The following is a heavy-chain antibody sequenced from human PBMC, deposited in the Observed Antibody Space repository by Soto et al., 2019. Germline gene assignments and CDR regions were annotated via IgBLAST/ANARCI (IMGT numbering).Heavy chain of an antibody. CDR1: GGSISGSTCY. V-gene: IGHV4-39*01. Sequence: SETLSLSCTVSGGSISGSTCYWGWILQPPGKGLELIGSIYYSGSTYYNPSLKSRVTISVDTSKNQFSLKLISVTAAETAVYYCARHQSVGHDYGDFDYWGQGTLVTVSS. CDR2: IYYSGST. D-gene: IGHD4-17*01. CDR3: ARHQSVGHDYGDFDY. J-gene: IGHJ4*02.